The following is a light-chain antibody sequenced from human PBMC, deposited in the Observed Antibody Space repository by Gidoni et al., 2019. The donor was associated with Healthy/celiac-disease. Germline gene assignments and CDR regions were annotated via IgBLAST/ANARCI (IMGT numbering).Light chain of an antibody. CDR3: QQYGSSPWT. CDR1: QSVSSSY. CDR2: GAS. J-gene: IGKJ1*01. Sequence: EIVLTQSPGTLSLSPGERATLCCRASQSVSSSYLAWYQQKPGQAPRLLIYGASSRATGIPDRFSGSGSGTDFTLTISRLEPEDFAVYYFQQYGSSPWTFGQGTKVEIK. V-gene: IGKV3-20*01.